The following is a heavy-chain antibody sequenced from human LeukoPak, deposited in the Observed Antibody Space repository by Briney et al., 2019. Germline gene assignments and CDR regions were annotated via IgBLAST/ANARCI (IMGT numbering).Heavy chain of an antibody. J-gene: IGHJ1*01. CDR2: ISGSGGGA. CDR3: AKSPVGAINPAEYFQH. CDR1: GFTFSSYA. D-gene: IGHD1-26*01. V-gene: IGHV3-23*01. Sequence: PGGSLRLSCAASGFTFSSYAMSWVRQAPGKGLEWVSAISGSGGGAYYADSVKGRFAISRDNSKNTLYLQMNSLRAEDTAVYYCAKSPVGAINPAEYFQHWGQGTLVTVSS.